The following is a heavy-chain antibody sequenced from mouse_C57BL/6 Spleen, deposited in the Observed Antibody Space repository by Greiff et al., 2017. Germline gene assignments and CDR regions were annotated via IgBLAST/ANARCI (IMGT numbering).Heavy chain of an antibody. CDR2: LSDGGSYT. Sequence: EVQLVESGGGLVKPGGSLKLSCAASGFTFSSYAMSWVRQTPEKRLEWVATLSDGGSYTYYPDNVKGRVPISRDNAKNNLYLQMSHLKSEDTAMYYCARDKGAYYGNAFAYWGQGTLVTVSA. V-gene: IGHV5-4*01. CDR3: ARDKGAYYGNAFAY. J-gene: IGHJ3*01. CDR1: GFTFSSYA. D-gene: IGHD2-10*01.